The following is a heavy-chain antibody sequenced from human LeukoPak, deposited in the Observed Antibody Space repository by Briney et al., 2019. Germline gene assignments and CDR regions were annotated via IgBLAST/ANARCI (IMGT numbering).Heavy chain of an antibody. CDR3: ARLSLLASREGVFGVVTLPYYYYYYMDV. Sequence: GESLKISCKGSGYSFTSYWIGWVRQMPGKGLEWMGIIYPGDSDTRYSPSFQGQVTISADKSISTAYLQWSSLKASDTAMYYCARLSLLASREGVFGVVTLPYYYYYYMDVWGKGTTVTVSS. J-gene: IGHJ6*03. D-gene: IGHD3-3*01. V-gene: IGHV5-51*01. CDR1: GYSFTSYW. CDR2: IYPGDSDT.